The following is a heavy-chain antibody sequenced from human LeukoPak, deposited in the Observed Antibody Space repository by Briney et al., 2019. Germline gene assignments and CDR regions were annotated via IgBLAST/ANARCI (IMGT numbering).Heavy chain of an antibody. CDR1: GFIFDDYA. V-gene: IGHV3-43*02. J-gene: IGHJ4*02. CDR3: AKGRYRSAWYDFDY. CDR2: ISGDGADT. Sequence: GGSLRLSCAVSGFIFDDYAMNWVRQAPGKGLEWVSLISGDGADTHYADSVKGRFTISRDNTKNSLYLQMNSLRTEDTALYYCAKGRYRSAWYDFDYWGQGTLVTVSS. D-gene: IGHD6-19*01.